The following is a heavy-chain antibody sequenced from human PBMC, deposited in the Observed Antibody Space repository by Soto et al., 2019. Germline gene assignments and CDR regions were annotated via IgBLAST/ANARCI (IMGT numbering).Heavy chain of an antibody. J-gene: IGHJ4*02. CDR2: INHSGST. V-gene: IGHV4-34*01. CDR3: XXXXXXXXXELSLYYFDY. Sequence: QVQLQQWGAGLLKPSETLSLTCAVYGGSFSGYYWSWIRQPPGKGLEWIGEINHSGSTNYNPSLKSRVTISVDTSKNQFSLKXXXXXXAXXXXXXXXXXXXXXXXELSLYYFDYWGQGTLVTVSS. D-gene: IGHD3-16*02. CDR1: GGSFSGYY.